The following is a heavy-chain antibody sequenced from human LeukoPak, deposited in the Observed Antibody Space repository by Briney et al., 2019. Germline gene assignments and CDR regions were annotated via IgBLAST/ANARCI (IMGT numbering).Heavy chain of an antibody. CDR1: HMSISSYY. CDR3: ASGGSLNWFDP. Sequence: SETLSLTCTVSHMSISSYYWSWIRQPPGKGLEWIGYIYDSGSTNYNPSLKSRVTISVDTSKNQFSLRLSSVTAADTAVYYCASGGSLNWFDPWGQGILVTVSS. V-gene: IGHV4-59*08. D-gene: IGHD3-10*01. J-gene: IGHJ5*02. CDR2: IYDSGST.